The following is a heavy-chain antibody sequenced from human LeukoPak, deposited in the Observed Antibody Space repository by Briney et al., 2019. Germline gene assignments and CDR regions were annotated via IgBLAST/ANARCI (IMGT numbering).Heavy chain of an antibody. CDR1: GGSISSNSYY. J-gene: IGHJ4*02. CDR3: ASGQSSGWYAFDY. Sequence: SKTLSLTCTASGGSISSNSYYWARFRQPPGKGLEWIGSVYYAGTIYYNPSLKSRVTVSVDTSKTQFSLELSSVTAADTAVYYCASGQSSGWYAFDYWGQGTLVTVSS. D-gene: IGHD6-19*01. CDR2: VYYAGTI. V-gene: IGHV4-39*07.